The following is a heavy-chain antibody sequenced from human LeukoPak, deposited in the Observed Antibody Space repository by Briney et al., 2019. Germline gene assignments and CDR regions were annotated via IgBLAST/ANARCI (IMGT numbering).Heavy chain of an antibody. CDR2: IYCSGST. V-gene: IGHV4-59*01. Sequence: SETLSLTCTVSGGSISSYYWSWIRQPPGKGLEWIGYIYCSGSTNYNPSLKSRVTISVDTSKNQFSLKLSSVTAADTAVYYCARGLISFGREWLEPHAFDIWGQGTMVTVSS. CDR3: ARGLISFGREWLEPHAFDI. CDR1: GGSISSYY. J-gene: IGHJ3*02. D-gene: IGHD3-3*01.